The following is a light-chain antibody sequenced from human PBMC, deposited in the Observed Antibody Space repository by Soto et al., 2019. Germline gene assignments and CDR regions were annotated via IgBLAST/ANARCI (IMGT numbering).Light chain of an antibody. Sequence: EIVMTQSPATLSVSPGERATLSCRASQSVNSNLAWYQQKPGQAPSLLIYGASTRATGVPARFSGSGSGTEFTLTISSRQSEDFAVYYCQQYNNWPPYTFGQGTKLEIE. J-gene: IGKJ2*01. V-gene: IGKV3-15*01. CDR2: GAS. CDR3: QQYNNWPPYT. CDR1: QSVNSN.